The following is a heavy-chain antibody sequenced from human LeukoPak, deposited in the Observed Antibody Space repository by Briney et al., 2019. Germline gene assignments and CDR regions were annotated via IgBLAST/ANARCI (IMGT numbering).Heavy chain of an antibody. J-gene: IGHJ4*02. D-gene: IGHD1-26*01. CDR2: ISGSGGST. CDR1: GFTFSSYA. V-gene: IGHV3-23*01. Sequence: GGSLRLSCAASGFTFSSYAMSWVRQAPGKGLEWVSAISGSGGSTYYADSVKGRFTISRDNSKNTLYLQMNSLRAEDTAVYYCAKIVGATTNTILDYWGQGTLVTVSS. CDR3: AKIVGATTNTILDY.